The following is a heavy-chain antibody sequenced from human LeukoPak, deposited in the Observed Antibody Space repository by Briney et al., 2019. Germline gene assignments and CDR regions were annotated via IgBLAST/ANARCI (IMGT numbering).Heavy chain of an antibody. Sequence: GASVKVSCKASGYTFTSYYMHWVRQAPGQGLEWMGIINPSGGSTSYAQKFRGRVTMTRDTSTSTVYMELSSLRSEDTAVYYCARGHCSGGSCYSRNWFDPWGQGTLVTVSS. D-gene: IGHD2-15*01. CDR3: ARGHCSGGSCYSRNWFDP. CDR2: INPSGGST. V-gene: IGHV1-46*01. CDR1: GYTFTSYY. J-gene: IGHJ5*02.